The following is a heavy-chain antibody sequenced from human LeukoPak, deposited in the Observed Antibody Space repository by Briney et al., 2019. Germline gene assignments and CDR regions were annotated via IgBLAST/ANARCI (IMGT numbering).Heavy chain of an antibody. CDR1: GYTFTSYG. J-gene: IGHJ3*02. V-gene: IGHV1-18*01. D-gene: IGHD3-22*01. Sequence: GASVKVSCKASGYTFTSYGISWVRQAPGQGLEWMGWISAYNGNTNYAQKLQGRVTMTTDTSTSTAYMELRSLRSDDTAVYYCARGMEYYYDSSGYSPNDAFDIWGQGTMVTVSS. CDR3: ARGMEYYYDSSGYSPNDAFDI. CDR2: ISAYNGNT.